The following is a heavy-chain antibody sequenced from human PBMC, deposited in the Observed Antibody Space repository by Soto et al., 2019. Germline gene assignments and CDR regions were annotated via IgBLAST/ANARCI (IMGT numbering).Heavy chain of an antibody. Sequence: QVQLQESGPGLVKPSETLSLMCTVSGCSISSYCWSWIRQPPGKGLEWIGYIYYSGSTNYNPSLKSRVTVSVDTSKNQFSLKLSSVTAADTAVYYCARERRDGYKHYFDYWGQGTLVTVSS. CDR1: GCSISSYC. CDR2: IYYSGST. J-gene: IGHJ4*02. D-gene: IGHD5-12*01. V-gene: IGHV4-59*01. CDR3: ARERRDGYKHYFDY.